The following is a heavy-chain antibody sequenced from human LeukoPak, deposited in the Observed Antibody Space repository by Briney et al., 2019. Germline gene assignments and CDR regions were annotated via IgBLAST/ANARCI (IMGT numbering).Heavy chain of an antibody. CDR3: ASGGYQLLSFDY. Sequence: SETLSLTCTVSGGSISSSSYYWGWIRPPPGKGLEWIGSIYYSGSTYYNPSLKSRVTISVDTSKNQFSLKLSSVTAADTAVYYCASGGYQLLSFDYWGQGTLVTVSS. CDR2: IYYSGST. CDR1: GGSISSSSYY. D-gene: IGHD2-2*01. V-gene: IGHV4-39*01. J-gene: IGHJ4*02.